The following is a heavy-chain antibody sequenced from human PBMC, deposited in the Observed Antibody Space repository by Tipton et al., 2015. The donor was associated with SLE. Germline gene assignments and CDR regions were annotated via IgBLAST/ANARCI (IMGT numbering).Heavy chain of an antibody. CDR2: IKSNTDGGTP. V-gene: IGHV3-15*01. CDR3: SIESRVTESRFAY. D-gene: IGHD2-21*02. J-gene: IGHJ4*02. CDR1: GFIFSIDG. Sequence: GSLRLSCAASGFIFSIDGMHWVRQAPGMGLEWVGRIKSNTDGGTPAYAAPVKGRFVISREDSKTTLYLQLNSLKTEDTAVYFCSIESRVTESRFAYWGQGALVTVSS.